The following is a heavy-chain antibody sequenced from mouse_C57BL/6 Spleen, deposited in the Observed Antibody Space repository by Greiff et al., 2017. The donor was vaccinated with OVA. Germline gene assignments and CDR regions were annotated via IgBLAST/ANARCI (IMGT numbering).Heavy chain of an antibody. CDR3: ARTYYGSSYEYYFDY. Sequence: QVQLQQPGAELVRPGSSVKLSCKASGYTFTSYWMHWVKQRPIQGLEWIGNIDPSDSETHYNQKFKDKATLTVDKSSSTAYMQLSSLTSEDSAVYYCARTYYGSSYEYYFDYWGQGTTLTVSS. CDR1: GYTFTSYW. V-gene: IGHV1-52*01. CDR2: IDPSDSET. J-gene: IGHJ2*01. D-gene: IGHD1-1*01.